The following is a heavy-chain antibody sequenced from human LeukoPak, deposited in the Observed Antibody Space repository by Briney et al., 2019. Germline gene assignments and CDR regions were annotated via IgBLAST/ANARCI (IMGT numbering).Heavy chain of an antibody. CDR3: ASLFCTRTSCFFLDP. CDR2: IYYSGST. V-gene: IGHV4-31*03. D-gene: IGHD2-2*01. J-gene: IGHJ5*02. Sequence: SQTLSLTCTVSGGSISSGGYYWSWIRQHPGKGLEWIGYIYYSGSTYYNPSLKSRVTISLDTSRNQFSLKLSSVTAADTAVYYCASLFCTRTSCFFLDPWGQGTLVTVSS. CDR1: GGSISSGGYY.